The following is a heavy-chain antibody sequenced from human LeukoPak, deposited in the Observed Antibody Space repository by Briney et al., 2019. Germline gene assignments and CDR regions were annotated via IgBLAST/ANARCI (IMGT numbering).Heavy chain of an antibody. J-gene: IGHJ6*03. CDR3: ARSIKGYYYYYMDV. Sequence: GGSLRLSCAASGFTFSSYSMNWVRQAPGKGLEWVSYISSSSSTIYYADSVKGRFTISRDNAKNSLYLQMNILRAEDTAVYYCARSIKGYYYYYMDVWGKGTTVTVSS. CDR1: GFTFSSYS. CDR2: ISSSSSTI. V-gene: IGHV3-48*01. D-gene: IGHD3-3*02.